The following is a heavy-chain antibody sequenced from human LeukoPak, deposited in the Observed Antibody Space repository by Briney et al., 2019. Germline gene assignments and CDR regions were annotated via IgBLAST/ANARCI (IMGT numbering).Heavy chain of an antibody. CDR2: FDPEDGKR. D-gene: IGHD2/OR15-2a*01. J-gene: IGHJ4*02. CDR1: GYTLTDLS. Sequence: ASVKVSCKVSGYTLTDLSMHWVRQAPGKGVEWMGGFDPEDGKRIFAEKFQGRVTMTEDTSTDTAYMELSSLTSEDTAVYYCSTLLSTNYLDHWGQGTLVTVSS. V-gene: IGHV1-24*01. CDR3: STLLSTNYLDH.